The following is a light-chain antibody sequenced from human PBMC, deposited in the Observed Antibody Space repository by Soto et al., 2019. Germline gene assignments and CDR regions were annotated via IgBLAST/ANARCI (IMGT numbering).Light chain of an antibody. V-gene: IGLV2-11*01. CDR1: SNDVGGYNF. J-gene: IGLJ1*01. CDR2: DVN. CDR3: CSYVGSDSSFV. Sequence: QSVLTQPRSLSGSPGRSVTISCTGTSNDVGGYNFVSWYQQHPGKVPKLIIYDVNIRPSGVPDRFSASKSGITASLTISGLQAEDEADYYCCSYVGSDSSFVLGSGTRSPS.